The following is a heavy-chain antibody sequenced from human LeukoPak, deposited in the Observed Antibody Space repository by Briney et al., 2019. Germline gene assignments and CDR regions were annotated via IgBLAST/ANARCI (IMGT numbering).Heavy chain of an antibody. D-gene: IGHD3-3*01. CDR3: ATERDRFYMDV. V-gene: IGHV4-4*07. Sequence: SETLSVTCTVSGGFISSYYWSWIRQPAGKGREWIGGISISESTNYNPSPKSRVTILVDKSKNHFSLNLTSVTDADTDVYSCATERDRFYMDVWGKGPTVTVSS. CDR1: GGFISSYY. CDR2: ISISEST. J-gene: IGHJ6*03.